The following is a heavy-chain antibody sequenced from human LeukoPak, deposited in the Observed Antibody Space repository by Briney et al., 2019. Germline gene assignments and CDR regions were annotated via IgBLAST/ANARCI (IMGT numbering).Heavy chain of an antibody. CDR3: ARRYTASPGERFDY. CDR2: IYSSGNT. V-gene: IGHV4-59*08. Sequence: SEALSLTCTVSGGSISTYYWTWIRQPPGKGLEWIGYIYSSGNTNYNPSLSSRVTISLDTSKNQFSLMLRSLTAADTAVYYCARRYTASPGERFDYWGQGILVTVSS. J-gene: IGHJ4*02. D-gene: IGHD2-2*02. CDR1: GGSISTYY.